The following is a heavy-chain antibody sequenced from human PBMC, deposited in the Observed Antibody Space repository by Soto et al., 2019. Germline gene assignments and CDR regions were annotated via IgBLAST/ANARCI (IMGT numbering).Heavy chain of an antibody. CDR3: ASSITMIETYFDY. J-gene: IGHJ4*02. CDR1: GFTFDDYA. Sequence: PGGSLRLSCAASGFTFDDYAMHWVRQAPGKGLEWVSGISWNSGTIGYADSVKGRFTISRDNAKNSLYLQMTSLRAEDTALYYCASSITMIETYFDYWGQGTLVTVSS. V-gene: IGHV3-9*01. D-gene: IGHD3-22*01. CDR2: ISWNSGTI.